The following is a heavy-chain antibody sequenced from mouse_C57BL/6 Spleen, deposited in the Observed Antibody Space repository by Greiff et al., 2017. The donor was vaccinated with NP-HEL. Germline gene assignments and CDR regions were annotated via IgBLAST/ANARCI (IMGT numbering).Heavy chain of an antibody. D-gene: IGHD3-3*01. CDR1: GYTFTDYY. V-gene: IGHV1-76*01. CDR2: IYPGSGNT. J-gene: IGHJ1*03. CDR3: ARRRDAYFDV. Sequence: VQLQQSGAELVRPGASVKLSCKASGYTFTDYYINWVKQRPGQGLEWIARIYPGSGNTYYNEKFKGKATLTAEKSSSTAYMQLSSLTSEDSAVYFCARRRDAYFDVWGTGTTVTVSS.